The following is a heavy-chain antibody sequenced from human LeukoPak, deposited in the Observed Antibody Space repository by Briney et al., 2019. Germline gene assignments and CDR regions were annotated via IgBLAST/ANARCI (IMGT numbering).Heavy chain of an antibody. CDR1: GFTFSSYA. CDR3: AKSPLLRYSSGWYYFDY. CDR2: ISGSGGST. Sequence: GGSLRLSCAASGFTFSSYAMSWVRQAPGKVLEWVSAISGSGGSTYYADSVKGRFTISRDNSKNTLYLQMNSLRAEDTAVYYCAKSPLLRYSSGWYYFDYWGQGTLVTVSS. J-gene: IGHJ4*02. D-gene: IGHD6-19*01. V-gene: IGHV3-23*01.